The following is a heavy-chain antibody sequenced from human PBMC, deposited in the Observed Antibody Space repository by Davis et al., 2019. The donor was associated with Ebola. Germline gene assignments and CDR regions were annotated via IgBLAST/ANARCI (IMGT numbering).Heavy chain of an antibody. D-gene: IGHD6-13*01. CDR3: ARDSSSWDYFDY. J-gene: IGHJ4*02. CDR1: GYTFTSYG. V-gene: IGHV1-18*01. CDR2: ISTYNGNT. Sequence: ASVKVSCKASGYTFTSYGISWVRQAPGQGLEWMGWISTYNGNTNYAQKLQGRVTVTTDTSTSTAYMELRSLRSDDTAVYYCARDSSSWDYFDYWGQGTLVTVSS.